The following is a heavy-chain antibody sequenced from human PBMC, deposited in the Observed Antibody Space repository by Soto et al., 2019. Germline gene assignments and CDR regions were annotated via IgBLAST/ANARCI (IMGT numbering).Heavy chain of an antibody. CDR3: AKDRDGIVVVVAATVFDY. CDR1: GFTFSSYA. CDR2: ISGSGGST. V-gene: IGHV3-23*01. D-gene: IGHD2-15*01. J-gene: IGHJ4*02. Sequence: GGSLRLSCAASGFTFSSYAMSWVRQAPGKGLEWVSAISGSGGSTYYADSVKGRFTISRDNSKNTLYLQMNSLRAEDTAVYYCAKDRDGIVVVVAATVFDYWGQGTLVTVSS.